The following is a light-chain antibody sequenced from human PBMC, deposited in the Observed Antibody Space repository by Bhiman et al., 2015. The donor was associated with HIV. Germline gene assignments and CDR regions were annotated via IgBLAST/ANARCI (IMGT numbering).Light chain of an antibody. CDR1: SSNIGSNY. J-gene: IGLJ1*01. CDR3: ATWDSSLSSV. Sequence: QSVLTQPPSVSAAPGQKVTISCSGSSSNIGSNYVSWYQQLPGTAPKLLIYENNKRPSGIPDRFSGSKSGTSATLGIAGLQTGDEADYYCATWDSSLSSVFGSGTKVTVL. CDR2: ENN. V-gene: IGLV1-51*02.